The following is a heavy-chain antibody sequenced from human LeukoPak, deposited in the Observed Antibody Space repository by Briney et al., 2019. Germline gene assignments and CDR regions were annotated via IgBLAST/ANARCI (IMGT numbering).Heavy chain of an antibody. D-gene: IGHD3-22*01. CDR3: ARDYYDSSGYYHVHWFDP. J-gene: IGHJ5*02. V-gene: IGHV4-61*02. CDR1: GGSISSGSYY. CDR2: IYTSGST. Sequence: PSQTLSLTCTVSGGSISSGSYYWSWIRQPAGKGLEWIGRIYTSGSTNYNPSLKSRVTISVDTSKNQFSLKLSSVTAADTAVYYCARDYYDSSGYYHVHWFDPWGQGTLVTVSS.